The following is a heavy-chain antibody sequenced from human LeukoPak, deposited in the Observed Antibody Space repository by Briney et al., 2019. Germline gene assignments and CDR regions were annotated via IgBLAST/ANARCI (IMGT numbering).Heavy chain of an antibody. CDR3: ARAESGRSPDWFDP. D-gene: IGHD1-26*01. Sequence: PGGSLRLSCAASGFTFSSYEMNWARQAPGKGLEWVSYISSSGSTIYYADSVKGRFTISRDNAKNSLYLQMNSLRAEDTAVYYCARAESGRSPDWFDPWGQGTLVTVSS. V-gene: IGHV3-48*03. J-gene: IGHJ5*02. CDR2: ISSSGSTI. CDR1: GFTFSSYE.